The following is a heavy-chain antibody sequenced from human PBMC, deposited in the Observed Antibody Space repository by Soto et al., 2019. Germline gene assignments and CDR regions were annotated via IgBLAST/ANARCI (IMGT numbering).Heavy chain of an antibody. V-gene: IGHV1-69*01. CDR3: ASSWSDDSSGYPKPGWFDP. Sequence: QGRLVRPGAEWKRPGSPGRVPAKAFGGTSSSNLTTWVRKPLEQGLRWMEGSFPIFGTATSAQKSKGKVTITAVESTSTAYMELSSLRSEDTAVYYCASSWSDDSSGYPKPGWFDPWGQGTLVTVSS. D-gene: IGHD3-22*01. CDR2: SFPIFGTA. CDR1: GGTSSSNL. J-gene: IGHJ5*02.